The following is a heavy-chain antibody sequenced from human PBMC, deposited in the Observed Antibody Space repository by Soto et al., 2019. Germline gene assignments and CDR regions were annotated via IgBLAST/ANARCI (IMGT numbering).Heavy chain of an antibody. Sequence: QIQLMQSEGEVKKPGASVKVSCKTSGYTFTNYGVTWVRQAPGQGLEWMGWLNTYNGNTKYAQRFQGRVTMTPDTSASTAYVELRSLRSDDTAVYYCARAPTPTESDFWGQGTLVTVSS. CDR1: GYTFTNYG. CDR3: ARAPTPTESDF. V-gene: IGHV1-18*01. CDR2: LNTYNGNT. J-gene: IGHJ4*02. D-gene: IGHD4-4*01.